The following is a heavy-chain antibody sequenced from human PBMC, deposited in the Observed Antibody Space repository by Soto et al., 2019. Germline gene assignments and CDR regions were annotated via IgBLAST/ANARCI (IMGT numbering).Heavy chain of an antibody. D-gene: IGHD3-9*01. CDR3: VRPDSTGYYSH. CDR2: INPADSDT. CDR1: GYSFTNYW. Sequence: GEALKISCKGSGYSFTNYWIGWVRQIPGKGLEWMGIINPADSDTRYSPSFQGQVTVSVDKSISTAYLHRGSLKASDTAMYYCVRPDSTGYYSHWGQGTPVTVSS. J-gene: IGHJ4*02. V-gene: IGHV5-51*01.